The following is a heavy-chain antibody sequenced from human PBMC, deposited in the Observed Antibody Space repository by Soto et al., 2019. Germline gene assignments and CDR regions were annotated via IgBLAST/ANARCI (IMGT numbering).Heavy chain of an antibody. CDR2: IWYDGSNK. V-gene: IGHV3-33*01. Sequence: QVQLVDSGGGVVQPGRSLRLSCAASGFTFSSYGMHWVRQAPGKGLEWVAVIWYDGSNKYYADSVKGRFTISRDNCKNTLYLQMNSLRAEDTAVYYCARGIAVAGDDYWYFDLWGRGTLVTVSS. D-gene: IGHD6-19*01. J-gene: IGHJ2*01. CDR3: ARGIAVAGDDYWYFDL. CDR1: GFTFSSYG.